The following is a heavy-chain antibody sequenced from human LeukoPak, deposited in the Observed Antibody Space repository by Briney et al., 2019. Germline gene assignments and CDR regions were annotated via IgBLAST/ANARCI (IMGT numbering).Heavy chain of an antibody. J-gene: IGHJ4*02. CDR3: ARVLTRSYGYAYYFDY. CDR1: GGSFSGYY. CDR2: IYYSGST. D-gene: IGHD5-18*01. V-gene: IGHV4-34*01. Sequence: SETLSLTCAVYGGSFSGYYWSWIRQPPGKGLEWIGSIYYSGSTYYNPSLKSRVTISVDTSKNQFSLKLSSVTAADTAVYYCARVLTRSYGYAYYFDYWGQGTLVTVSS.